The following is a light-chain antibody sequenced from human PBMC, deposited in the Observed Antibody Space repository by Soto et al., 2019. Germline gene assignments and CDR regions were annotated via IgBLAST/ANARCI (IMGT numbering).Light chain of an antibody. J-gene: IGKJ1*01. CDR3: LQYNSYLWT. Sequence: DIQMTQSPSTVSASVGDRVTITCRASIGFSNWLAWYQQKPGKAPKLLIYKTSTLESGVPSRFSGSGSGTQLTLTIRSLQPDDSATYYCLQYNSYLWTFGQGTKGEVK. V-gene: IGKV1-5*03. CDR1: IGFSNW. CDR2: KTS.